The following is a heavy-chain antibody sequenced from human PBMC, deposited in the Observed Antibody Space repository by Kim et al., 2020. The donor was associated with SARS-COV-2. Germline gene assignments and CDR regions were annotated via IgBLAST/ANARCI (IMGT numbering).Heavy chain of an antibody. J-gene: IGHJ4*02. CDR2: ISGSGGTT. CDR1: GFTFSSYA. CDR3: AKAMEWLYYFDY. D-gene: IGHD3-10*01. Sequence: GGSLRLSCAASGFTFSSYAMNWVRQAPGKGLEWVSGISGSGGTTDYGDSVKGRFTISRDNSKNTLYLQMSSLRAEDTAVYYCAKAMEWLYYFDYWGQGTLVTVSS. V-gene: IGHV3-23*01.